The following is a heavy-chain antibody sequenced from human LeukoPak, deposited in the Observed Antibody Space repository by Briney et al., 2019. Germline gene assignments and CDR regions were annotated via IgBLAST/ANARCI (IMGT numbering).Heavy chain of an antibody. CDR1: GFTFDDYG. J-gene: IGHJ4*02. CDR3: ARYLVAVAVGGFDY. Sequence: PGGSLRLSCAASGFTFDDYGMSWVRQAPGKGLEWVSGINWNGGSTGYADSVKGRFTISRDNAKNSLYLQMNSLRAEDTALYYCARYLVAVAVGGFDYWGQGTLVTVSS. D-gene: IGHD6-19*01. CDR2: INWNGGST. V-gene: IGHV3-20*04.